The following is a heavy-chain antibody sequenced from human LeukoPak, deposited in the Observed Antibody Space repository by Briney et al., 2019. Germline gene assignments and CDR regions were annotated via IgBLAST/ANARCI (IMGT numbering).Heavy chain of an antibody. Sequence: ASVKVSCKASGYTFTGYYMHWVRQAPGQGLEWMGWINPNSGGTNYAQKFQGRVTMTRDTSISTAYMELSRLRSDDTAVYYCARGAYYDILTGERRYFDLWGRGTLVTVSS. J-gene: IGHJ2*01. V-gene: IGHV1-2*02. CDR2: INPNSGGT. D-gene: IGHD3-9*01. CDR3: ARGAYYDILTGERRYFDL. CDR1: GYTFTGYY.